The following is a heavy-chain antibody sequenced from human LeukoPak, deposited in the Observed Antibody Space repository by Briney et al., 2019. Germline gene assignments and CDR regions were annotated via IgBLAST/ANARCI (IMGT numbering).Heavy chain of an antibody. CDR2: IYYSGST. Sequence: SETLSLTCTVSGGSISSYYWSSIRQPPGKGLEWIGYIYYSGSTNYNPSLKSRVTISVDTSKNQFSLKLSSVTAADTAVYYCHYGDYYFDYWGQGTLVTVSS. J-gene: IGHJ4*02. D-gene: IGHD4-17*01. V-gene: IGHV4-59*12. CDR3: HYGDYYFDY. CDR1: GGSISSYY.